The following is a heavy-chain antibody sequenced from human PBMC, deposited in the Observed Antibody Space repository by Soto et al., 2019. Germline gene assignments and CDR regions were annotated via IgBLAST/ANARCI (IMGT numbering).Heavy chain of an antibody. CDR2: IIPIFGTA. D-gene: IGHD2-15*01. J-gene: IGHJ5*02. CDR3: APYCSGGSCYRNWFDP. CDR1: GGTFSSYA. V-gene: IGHV1-69*13. Sequence: SVKVSCKASGGTFSSYAISWVRQAPGQGLEWMGGIIPIFGTANYAQKFQGRVTITADESTSTAYMELSSLRSEDTAVYYCAPYCSGGSCYRNWFDPWGQGTLVTVS.